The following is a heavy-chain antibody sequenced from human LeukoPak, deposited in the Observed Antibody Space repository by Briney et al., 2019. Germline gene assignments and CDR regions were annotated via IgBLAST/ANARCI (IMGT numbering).Heavy chain of an antibody. V-gene: IGHV4-59*08. CDR3: AAVISSGWYNY. D-gene: IGHD6-19*01. J-gene: IGHJ4*02. Sequence: PSETLSLTCTVSGGSISSYCWSWIRQPPGKALEWIGYIYYSGSTHYNPSLKSRVTISVDTSKNQLSLKLSSVTAADTAVYYCAAVISSGWYNYWGQGTLVTVSS. CDR2: IYYSGST. CDR1: GGSISSYC.